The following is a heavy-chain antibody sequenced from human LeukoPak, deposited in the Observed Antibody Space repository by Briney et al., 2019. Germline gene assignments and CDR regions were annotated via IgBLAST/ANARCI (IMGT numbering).Heavy chain of an antibody. CDR3: TRLRWQLVGPYFDY. J-gene: IGHJ4*02. CDR2: IYSSGNT. D-gene: IGHD1-26*01. CDR1: GDSISTYY. V-gene: IGHV4-59*01. Sequence: PSETLSLTCSFSGDSISTYYWSWIRQSPGKGLEWIGHIYSSGNTDYNSSLKSRVTISVDTSKSQFSLRLSSVTATDTAVYYCTRLRWQLVGPYFDYWGQGILVTVSS.